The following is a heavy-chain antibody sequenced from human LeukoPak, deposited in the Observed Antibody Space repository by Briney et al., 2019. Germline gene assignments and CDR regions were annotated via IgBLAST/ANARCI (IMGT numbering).Heavy chain of an antibody. CDR1: GGTFSSYT. CDR3: ATISRIAVAGTLGAFDI. D-gene: IGHD6-19*01. V-gene: IGHV1-18*01. CDR2: ISAYNGNT. J-gene: IGHJ3*02. Sequence: ATVKVSCKASGGTFSSYTISWVRQAPGQGLEWVGWISAYNGNTNYAQKLQGRVTMTTDTSTSTAYMELRSLRSDDTAVYYCATISRIAVAGTLGAFDIWGQGTMVTVSS.